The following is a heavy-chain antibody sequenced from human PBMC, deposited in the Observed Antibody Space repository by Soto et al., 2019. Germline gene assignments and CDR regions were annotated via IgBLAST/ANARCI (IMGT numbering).Heavy chain of an antibody. D-gene: IGHD4-4*01. CDR3: ARLSYSNYAYYYYYYMDV. V-gene: IGHV4-59*08. CDR2: IYYSGST. Sequence: PSETLSLTCTVSGGSISSYYWSWIRQPPGKGLEWIGYIYYSGSTNYNPSLKSRVTISVDTSKNQFSLKLSSVTAADTAVYYCARLSYSNYAYYYYYYMDVWGKGTTVTVSS. J-gene: IGHJ6*03. CDR1: GGSISSYY.